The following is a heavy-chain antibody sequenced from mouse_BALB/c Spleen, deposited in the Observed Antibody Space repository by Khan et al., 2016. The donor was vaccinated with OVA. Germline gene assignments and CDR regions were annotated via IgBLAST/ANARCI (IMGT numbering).Heavy chain of an antibody. CDR2: IWSDGST. D-gene: IGHD2-10*01. CDR3: ARLPYYHFNIMDY. J-gene: IGHJ4*01. CDR1: GFSLTNSG. Sequence: QVQLKESGPGLVAPSQSLSITCTISGFSLTNSGVHWVRQPPGKGLEWLVVIWSDGSTTYNSALKSRLTISKDNSASQIFYKMNTRQTYDAAIYFCARLPYYHFNIMDYCGQGTSVTFSS. V-gene: IGHV2-6-1*01.